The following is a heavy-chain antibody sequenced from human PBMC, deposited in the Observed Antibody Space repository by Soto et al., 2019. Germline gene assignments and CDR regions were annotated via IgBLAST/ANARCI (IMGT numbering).Heavy chain of an antibody. J-gene: IGHJ3*02. V-gene: IGHV4-4*07. CDR3: AGGDYDFWSGYWQVAFDI. D-gene: IGHD3-3*01. CDR1: GGSISSYY. Sequence: KPSETLSLTCTVSGGSISSYYWSWIRQPAGKGLEWIGRIYTSGSTNYNPSLKSRVTMSVDTSKNQFSLKLSSVTAADTAVYYCAGGDYDFWSGYWQVAFDIWGQGTMVTVSS. CDR2: IYTSGST.